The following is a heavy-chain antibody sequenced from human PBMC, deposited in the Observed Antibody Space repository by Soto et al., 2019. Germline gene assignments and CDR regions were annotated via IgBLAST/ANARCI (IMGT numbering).Heavy chain of an antibody. Sequence: PSETLSLTCAVSGGSISSYYWYWIRKPPEKGQERIGEINHSGSTNYNPYPTRRVTISVDTSKNQFCLELSSVTAADTGVYYCARNGLGSYFYGIRYWGQGTLVTVSS. CDR1: GGSISSYY. CDR2: INHSGST. CDR3: ARNGLGSYFYGIRY. D-gene: IGHD3-10*01. J-gene: IGHJ4*02. V-gene: IGHV4-34*01.